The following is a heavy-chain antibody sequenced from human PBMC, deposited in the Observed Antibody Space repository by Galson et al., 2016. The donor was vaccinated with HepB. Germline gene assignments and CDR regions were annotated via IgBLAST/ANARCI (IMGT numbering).Heavy chain of an antibody. CDR1: GYTFSSYT. V-gene: IGHV1-3*01. D-gene: IGHD3-10*01. CDR2: INSATGNT. Sequence: SVKVSCKASGYTFSSYTLHWLRQAPGHSLEWMGWINSATGNTRYSQKFLGRVTNTRDTSASTAYMELSGLRSEDTAVYYCAFLVFRGVRYYNGMDVWGQGTLVTVSS. J-gene: IGHJ6*02. CDR3: AFLVFRGVRYYNGMDV.